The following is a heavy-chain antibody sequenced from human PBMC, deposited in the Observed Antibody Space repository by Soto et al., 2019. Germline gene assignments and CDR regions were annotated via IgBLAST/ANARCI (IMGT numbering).Heavy chain of an antibody. V-gene: IGHV3-21*02. D-gene: IGHD3-10*01. J-gene: IGHJ4*02. CDR2: ISTSSSNI. CDR3: ARGLGGVPVAAALDY. CDR1: GFSFSEYT. Sequence: EVQLVESGGGLVKPGGSLRLSCVASGFSFSEYTMSWVRQAPGKGLDWVSTISTSSSNIFYAASVKGRFTVSRDNAKNTLYLQMDKLRAEDTAVYFRARGLGGVPVAAALDYWGQGTLVTVSS.